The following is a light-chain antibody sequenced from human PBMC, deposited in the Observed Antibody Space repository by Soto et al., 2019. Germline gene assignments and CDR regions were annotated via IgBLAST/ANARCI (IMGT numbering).Light chain of an antibody. CDR3: XXXYTNPFT. J-gene: IGKJ4*01. Sequence: DFVMTQSPDSLAVSLGERATINCKSSQSVLYSTNNKNYLAWYQQKPGQPPKLLIYWASTRESGVPDRFSGSGSGTDFTLTIXXLXAEXXALXXXXXXYTNPFTFGGGTKVEIK. V-gene: IGKV4-1*01. CDR1: QSVLYSTNNKNY. CDR2: WAS.